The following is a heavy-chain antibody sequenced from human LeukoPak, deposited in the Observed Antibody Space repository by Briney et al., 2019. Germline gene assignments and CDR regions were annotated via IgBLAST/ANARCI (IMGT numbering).Heavy chain of an antibody. J-gene: IGHJ4*02. D-gene: IGHD3-22*01. CDR3: AAFTTYYYDSSGYYYHY. CDR2: IIPIFGTA. CDR1: GGTFSSYA. V-gene: IGHV1-69*01. Sequence: TVKVSCKASGGTFSSYAISWVRQAPGQGLEWMGGIIPIFGTANYAQKFQGRVTITADESTSTAYMELSSLRSEDTAVYYCAAFTTYYYDSSGYYYHYWGQGTLVTVSS.